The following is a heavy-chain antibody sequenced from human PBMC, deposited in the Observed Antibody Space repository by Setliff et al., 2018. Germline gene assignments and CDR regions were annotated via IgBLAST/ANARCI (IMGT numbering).Heavy chain of an antibody. CDR1: GFSLSTSTVR. Sequence: SGPTLVNPTETLTLTCTFSGFSLSTSTVRVSWIRQPPGKALEWLARIDWDDEKFYSTTLKTRLTISKDTSKNQVILTMTNMDPADTATYYCARTVGYSSVWYVGDWFDPWGQGTLVTVSS. CDR2: IDWDDEK. J-gene: IGHJ5*02. CDR3: ARTVGYSSVWYVGDWFDP. D-gene: IGHD6-19*01. V-gene: IGHV2-70*04.